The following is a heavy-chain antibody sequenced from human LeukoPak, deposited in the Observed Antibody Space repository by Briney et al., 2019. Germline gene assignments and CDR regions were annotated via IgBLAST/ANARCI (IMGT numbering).Heavy chain of an antibody. V-gene: IGHV3-7*01. CDR1: GFRFSDYW. J-gene: IGHJ4*02. Sequence: GGSLRLSRAASGFRFSDYWMTWVRQVPGKGLEWVANIRQGGNEMYYADSVKDRFTISRDNARNSLYLEMNSLRTEDTAVYYCARVGAWELQRVFDYWGQGTLVTVSS. CDR3: ARVGAWELQRVFDY. CDR2: IRQGGNEM. D-gene: IGHD1-26*01.